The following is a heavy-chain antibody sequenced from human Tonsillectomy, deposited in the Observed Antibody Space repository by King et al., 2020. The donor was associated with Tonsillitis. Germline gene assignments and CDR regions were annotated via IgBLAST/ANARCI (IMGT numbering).Heavy chain of an antibody. CDR3: AKEIAYSSSSGGWFDP. D-gene: IGHD6-6*01. CDR2: ITWNSGNI. Sequence: EVQLVESGGGLVKPGRSLRLSCAASGFIFDDYAMHWVRQAPGKGLEWVSGITWNSGNIGYADSVKGRFTISRDNAKNSLYLQMNSLRAEDTALYYCAKEIAYSSSSGGWFDPWGQGTLVTVSS. CDR1: GFIFDDYA. J-gene: IGHJ5*02. V-gene: IGHV3-9*01.